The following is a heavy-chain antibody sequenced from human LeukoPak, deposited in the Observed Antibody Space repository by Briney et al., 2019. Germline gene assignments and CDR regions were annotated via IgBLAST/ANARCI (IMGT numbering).Heavy chain of an antibody. J-gene: IGHJ6*02. CDR2: ISGSGGST. D-gene: IGHD2-2*01. CDR3: AKDREGHIVVVPAAHYGMDV. CDR1: GFTFSSYA. Sequence: PGGSLRLSCAASGFTFSSYAMSWVCQAPGKGLEWVSAISGSGGSTYYADSVKGRFTISRDNSKNTLYLQMNSLRAEDTAVYYCAKDREGHIVVVPAAHYGMDVWGQGTTVTVSS. V-gene: IGHV3-23*01.